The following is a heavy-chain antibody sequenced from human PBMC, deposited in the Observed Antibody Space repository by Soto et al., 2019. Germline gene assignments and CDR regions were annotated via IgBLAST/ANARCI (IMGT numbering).Heavy chain of an antibody. V-gene: IGHV3-30*18. J-gene: IGHJ6*02. CDR3: AKGLLVATIPQHGMDV. Sequence: GGSLRLSCAASGFTFSSYGMHWVRQAPGKGLEWVAVISYDGSNKYYADSVKGRFTISRDNSKNTLYLQMNNLRAEDTAVYYCAKGLLVATIPQHGMDVWGQGTTVTVSS. D-gene: IGHD5-12*01. CDR1: GFTFSSYG. CDR2: ISYDGSNK.